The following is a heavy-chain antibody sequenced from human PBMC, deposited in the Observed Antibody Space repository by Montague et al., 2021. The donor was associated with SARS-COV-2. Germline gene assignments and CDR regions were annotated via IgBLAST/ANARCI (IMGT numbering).Heavy chain of an antibody. Sequence: SETLSLTCTVYGGSFSGYYWSWIRQPPGKGLEWIGEINHSGSTYYNPSLKSRVTISVDTSKNQFSLKPSSVTAADTAVYYCGRQGSSSSWYGGYYYGMDVWGQGTTVTASS. CDR2: INHSGST. CDR3: GRQGSSSSWYGGYYYGMDV. V-gene: IGHV4-34*01. J-gene: IGHJ6*02. D-gene: IGHD6-13*01. CDR1: GGSFSGYY.